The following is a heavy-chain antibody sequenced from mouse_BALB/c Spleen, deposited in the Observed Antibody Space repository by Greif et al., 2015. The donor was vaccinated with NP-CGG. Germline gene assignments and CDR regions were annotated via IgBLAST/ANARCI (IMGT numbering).Heavy chain of an antibody. D-gene: IGHD2-14*01. CDR2: IDPETGGT. CDR3: TGYHYFDY. Sequence: QVQLQQSGAELVRPGASVTLSCKASGYTFTDYEMHWVKQTPVHGLEWIGAIDPETGGTAYNQKFKGKATLTADKSSSTAYMELRSLTSEDSAVYYCTGYHYFDYWGQGTTLTVSS. V-gene: IGHV1-15*01. CDR1: GYTFTDYE. J-gene: IGHJ2*01.